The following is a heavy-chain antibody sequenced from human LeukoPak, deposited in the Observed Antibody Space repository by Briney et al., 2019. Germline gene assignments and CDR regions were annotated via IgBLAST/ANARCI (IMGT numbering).Heavy chain of an antibody. D-gene: IGHD3-3*01. Sequence: GGSLRLSCTASGFTFGDYAMSWVRQAPGKGLEWVGYIRSKAYGGTTEYAASVKGRFTISRDDSKSIAYLQMNSLKTEDTAVYYCTRAASLKYYDFWSGNYWGQGTLVTVSS. J-gene: IGHJ4*02. CDR2: IRSKAYGGTT. CDR1: GFTFGDYA. CDR3: TRAASLKYYDFWSGNY. V-gene: IGHV3-49*04.